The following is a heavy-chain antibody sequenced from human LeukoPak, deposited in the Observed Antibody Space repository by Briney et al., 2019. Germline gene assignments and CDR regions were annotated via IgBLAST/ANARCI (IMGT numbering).Heavy chain of an antibody. CDR3: ARGRDSSRRFDP. V-gene: IGHV4-34*01. J-gene: IGHJ5*02. CDR2: INHSGST. D-gene: IGHD6-13*01. CDR1: GGSFSGYY. Sequence: SETLSLTCAVYGGSFSGYYWSWIRQPPGKGLEWIGEINHSGSTNYNPSLKSRVTISVDTSKNQFSLKLSSVTAADTAVSYCARGRDSSRRFDPWGQGTLVTVSS.